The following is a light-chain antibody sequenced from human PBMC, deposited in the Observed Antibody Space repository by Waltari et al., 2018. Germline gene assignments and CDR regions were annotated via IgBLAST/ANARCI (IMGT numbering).Light chain of an antibody. CDR3: QQASRFPRT. J-gene: IGKJ4*01. V-gene: IGKV1D-12*01. Sequence: DIQMTQSPSSVSASVGDRVTITCRASQGLDNWVSWCQQKPGEAPRLLIYYISNLETGVPSRFSGSGSGTDFTLTINSLQPEDYATYYCQQASRFPRTFGGGTKVDVK. CDR2: YIS. CDR1: QGLDNW.